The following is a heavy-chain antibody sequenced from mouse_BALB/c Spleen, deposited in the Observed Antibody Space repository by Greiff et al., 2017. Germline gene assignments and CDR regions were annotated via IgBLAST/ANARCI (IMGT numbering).Heavy chain of an antibody. D-gene: IGHD2-4*01. CDR2: IYPGDGDT. CDR3: ARERSMITTGYYARDC. CDR1: GYAFSSYW. J-gene: IGHJ4*01. V-gene: IGHV1-80*01. Sequence: QVQLQQSGAELVRPGSSVKISCKASGYAFSSYWMNWVKQRPGQGLEWIGQIYPGDGDTNYNGKFKGKATLTADKSSSTAYMQLSSLTSEDSAVYFCARERSMITTGYYARDCGGQGTSVTVSS.